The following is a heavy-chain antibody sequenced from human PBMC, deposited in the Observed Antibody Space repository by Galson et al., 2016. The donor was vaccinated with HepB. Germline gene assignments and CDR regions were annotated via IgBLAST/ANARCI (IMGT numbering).Heavy chain of an antibody. D-gene: IGHD4/OR15-4a*01. CDR3: ARHLRVGSGAHRDVFDI. V-gene: IGHV3-23*01. CDR2: ISPSGWSS. J-gene: IGHJ3*02. CDR1: GFTFASYA. Sequence: SLRLSCAASGFTFASYAMTWVRQAPGKGLQWVSSISPSGWSSHDADSVKGRFTTSRDNSRFTLYLQMNSLRVKDAAVYYCARHLRVGSGAHRDVFDIWGRGTMVSVSS.